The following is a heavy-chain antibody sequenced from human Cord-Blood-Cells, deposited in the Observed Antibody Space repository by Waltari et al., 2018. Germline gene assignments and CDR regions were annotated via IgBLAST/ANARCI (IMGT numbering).Heavy chain of an antibody. CDR3: ARGCSSTSCLYYFDY. CDR1: GYTFTSYY. CDR2: INPSGGST. Sequence: QVQLVQSGAEVKKPGASVKVSCKASGYTFTSYYMPWVRQAPGQWLAWMGIINPSGGSTSYAQKFQGRGTMTRDTSTSTVYMELSSLRSEDTAVYYCARGCSSTSCLYYFDYWGQGTLVTVSS. J-gene: IGHJ4*02. D-gene: IGHD2-2*01. V-gene: IGHV1-46*01.